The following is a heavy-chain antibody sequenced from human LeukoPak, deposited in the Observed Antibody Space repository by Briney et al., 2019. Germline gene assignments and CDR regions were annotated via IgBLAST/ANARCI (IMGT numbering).Heavy chain of an antibody. Sequence: GGSLRLSCTASGLTFTNYAVNWVRQVPGKGLEWVSAVSAGGDNTYYADFVKGRFTISRDNSNNTLFLQMNSLRAEDTAIYYCAKDSQYDFVWGSYHYTGYYYMDVWGKGTTVTVSS. J-gene: IGHJ6*03. D-gene: IGHD3-16*02. CDR3: AKDSQYDFVWGSYHYTGYYYMDV. CDR2: VSAGGDNT. V-gene: IGHV3-23*01. CDR1: GLTFTNYA.